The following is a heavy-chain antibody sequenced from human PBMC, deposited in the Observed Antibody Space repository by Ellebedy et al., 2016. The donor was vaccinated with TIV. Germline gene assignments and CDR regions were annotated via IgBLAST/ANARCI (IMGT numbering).Heavy chain of an antibody. D-gene: IGHD1-1*01. V-gene: IGHV3-53*01. CDR1: WFTVSSNY. CDR3: ARATLYNRGDD. Sequence: GGSLRLXCAASWFTVSSNYMNWVRQAPGKGLEWVSIIYPDGGAYYAGSVKGRFTISRDSSQNSLSLQMNSLRVDDTAVYYCARATLYNRGDDWGQGTLVTVSA. J-gene: IGHJ4*02. CDR2: IYPDGGA.